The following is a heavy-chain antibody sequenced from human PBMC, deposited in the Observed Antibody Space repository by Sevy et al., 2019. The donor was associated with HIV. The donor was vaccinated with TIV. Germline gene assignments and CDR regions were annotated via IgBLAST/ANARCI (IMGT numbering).Heavy chain of an antibody. CDR1: GFTFSTYA. CDR3: AKGIAAAGYNY. J-gene: IGHJ4*02. CDR2: ISNSGDNT. D-gene: IGHD6-13*01. Sequence: GGSLRLSCAASGFTFSTYAMNWVRQAPGKGLEWVSSISNSGDNTYYADSVKGRFTISRDNSKNTLSLQMNTLRAEDTARYYCAKGIAAAGYNYWGQGTLVTVSS. V-gene: IGHV3-23*01.